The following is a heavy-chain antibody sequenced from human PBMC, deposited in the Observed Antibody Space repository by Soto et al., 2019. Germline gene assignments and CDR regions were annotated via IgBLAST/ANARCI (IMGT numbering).Heavy chain of an antibody. CDR3: ARVSDGSVYNWFDP. V-gene: IGHV4-31*03. CDR2: IYYTGST. Sequence: QVQLQESGPGLVKPSQTLSLTCTVSGGSISSGGYYWSWIRQHPGKGLEWIGYIYYTGSTSYNTSLKSRVTISVDTSKNQFSLKLSSVSAADTAVYYCARVSDGSVYNWFDPWGQGTLVTVSS. J-gene: IGHJ5*02. D-gene: IGHD3-10*01. CDR1: GGSISSGGYY.